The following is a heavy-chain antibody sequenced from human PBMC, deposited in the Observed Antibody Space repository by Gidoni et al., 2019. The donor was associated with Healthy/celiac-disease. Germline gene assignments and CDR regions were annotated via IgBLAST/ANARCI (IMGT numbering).Heavy chain of an antibody. V-gene: IGHV3-30*18. D-gene: IGHD2-2*01. J-gene: IGHJ4*02. Sequence: QVQLVESGGGVVQPGRSLRLSCAASGFTFSSYGMHWVRQAPGKGLEWVAVISYDGSNKYYADSVKGRFTISRDNSKNTLYLQMNSLRAEDTAVYYCAKDGVPAAMAGGFDYWGQGTLVTVSS. CDR1: GFTFSSYG. CDR3: AKDGVPAAMAGGFDY. CDR2: ISYDGSNK.